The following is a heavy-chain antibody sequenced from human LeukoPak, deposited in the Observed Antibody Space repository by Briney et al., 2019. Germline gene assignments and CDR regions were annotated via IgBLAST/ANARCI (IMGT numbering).Heavy chain of an antibody. J-gene: IGHJ6*03. D-gene: IGHD6-13*01. CDR2: IYYSGST. CDR3: ARTRAAAGTDYRVFYYYYYIDV. Sequence: SETLSLTCSVSGGSISSNTYYWGWIRQPPGQGLEWIGTIYYSGSTYYNPSLKSRVTISVDMSKNQFSLNLTSVTAADTAVCYCARTRAAAGTDYRVFYYYYYIDVWGKGTTVTVSS. CDR1: GGSISSNTYY. V-gene: IGHV4-39*07.